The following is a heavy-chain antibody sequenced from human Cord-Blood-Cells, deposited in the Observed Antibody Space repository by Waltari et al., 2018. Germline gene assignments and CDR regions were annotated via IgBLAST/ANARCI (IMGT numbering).Heavy chain of an antibody. D-gene: IGHD6-13*01. CDR3: ARDLQSEQGNWFDP. Sequence: QVQLQESGPGLVKPSETLSLTCTVSGCSISSYYWSWIRQPAGKGLEWIGRIYTSGSTNYNPSLKSRVTMSVDTSKNQFSLKLSSVTAADTAVYYCARDLQSEQGNWFDPWGQGTLVTVSS. CDR2: IYTSGST. J-gene: IGHJ5*02. V-gene: IGHV4-4*07. CDR1: GCSISSYY.